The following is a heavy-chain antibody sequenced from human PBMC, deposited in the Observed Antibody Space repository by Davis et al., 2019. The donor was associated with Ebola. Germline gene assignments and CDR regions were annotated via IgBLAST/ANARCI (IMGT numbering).Heavy chain of an antibody. Sequence: GESLKISCAASGFTFSDYYMSWIRQAPGKGLEWVSYISSSGSTIYYADSVKGRFTISRDNSKNTLYLQMNSLRGEDTAVYYCAKARVDSGSNPIFDYWGRGTLVTVSS. J-gene: IGHJ4*02. CDR3: AKARVDSGSNPIFDY. V-gene: IGHV3-11*01. CDR2: ISSSGSTI. CDR1: GFTFSDYY. D-gene: IGHD1-26*01.